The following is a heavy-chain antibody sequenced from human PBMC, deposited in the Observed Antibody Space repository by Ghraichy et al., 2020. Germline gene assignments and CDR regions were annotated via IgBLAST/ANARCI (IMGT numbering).Heavy chain of an antibody. Sequence: SQTLSLTCAVYGGSFSGYYWSWIRQPPGKGLEWIGEINHSGSTNYNPSLKSRVTISVDTSKNQFSLKLSSVTAADTAVYYCARGIVVVPAAIPNWFDPWGQGTLVTVSS. CDR1: GGSFSGYY. CDR3: ARGIVVVPAAIPNWFDP. CDR2: INHSGST. D-gene: IGHD2-2*01. J-gene: IGHJ5*02. V-gene: IGHV4-34*01.